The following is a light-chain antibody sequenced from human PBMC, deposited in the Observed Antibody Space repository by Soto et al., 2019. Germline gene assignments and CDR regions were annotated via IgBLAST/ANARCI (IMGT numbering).Light chain of an antibody. J-gene: IGKJ1*01. Sequence: EIVLTQSPGTLSLSPGERATLSCRASQSVSSSYLAWYQQKPGQAPRLLNYGSSSRATGIPDRFTGSGSGTDFTLTISRLEPGDFAVYYCQQYGSSPLGQGTKVEIK. V-gene: IGKV3-20*01. CDR2: GSS. CDR1: QSVSSSY. CDR3: QQYGSSP.